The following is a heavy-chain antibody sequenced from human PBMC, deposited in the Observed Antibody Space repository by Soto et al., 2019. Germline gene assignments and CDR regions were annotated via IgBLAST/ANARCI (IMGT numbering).Heavy chain of an antibody. CDR2: TYYSGST. D-gene: IGHD2-2*01. Sequence: QVQLQESGPGLVKPSETLSLTCTVSGGSISSYYWSWIRQPPGKGLEWIGYTYYSGSTNYNPSLKSRVTISVDTSKNQFSLKLSSVTAADTAVYYCARVVPAATAIAAFDIWGQGTMVTVSS. CDR1: GGSISSYY. CDR3: ARVVPAATAIAAFDI. V-gene: IGHV4-59*01. J-gene: IGHJ3*02.